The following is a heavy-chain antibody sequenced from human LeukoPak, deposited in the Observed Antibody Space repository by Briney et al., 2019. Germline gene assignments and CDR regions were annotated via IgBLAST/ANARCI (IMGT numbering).Heavy chain of an antibody. D-gene: IGHD3-10*01. CDR3: ANNLGYYYGSGSYPDY. Sequence: PGGSLRLSCAASGFTFSSYAMSWVRQAPGKGLEWVSAISGSGGSTYYADSVKGRFTISRDNSKNTLYLQMNSLRAEDTAVYYCANNLGYYYGSGSYPDYWGQGTLVTVSS. J-gene: IGHJ4*02. V-gene: IGHV3-23*01. CDR2: ISGSGGST. CDR1: GFTFSSYA.